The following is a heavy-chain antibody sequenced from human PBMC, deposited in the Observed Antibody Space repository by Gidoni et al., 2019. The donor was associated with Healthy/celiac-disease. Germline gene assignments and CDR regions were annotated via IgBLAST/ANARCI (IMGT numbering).Heavy chain of an antibody. J-gene: IGHJ2*01. CDR3: AHGLSVLRFLEWSWYFDL. V-gene: IGHV2-5*02. CDR1: GFSLSTSGVG. CDR2: IYWDDDK. D-gene: IGHD3-3*01. Sequence: QITLKESGPTLVKPTQTLTLTCTFSGFSLSTSGVGVGWIRQPPGKALEWLALIYWDDDKRYSPSLKSRLTITKDTSKNQVVLTMTNMDPVDTATYYCAHGLSVLRFLEWSWYFDLWGRGTLVTVSS.